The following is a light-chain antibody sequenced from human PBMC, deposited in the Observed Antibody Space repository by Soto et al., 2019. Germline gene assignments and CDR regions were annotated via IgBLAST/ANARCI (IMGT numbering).Light chain of an antibody. CDR3: SSYTSSNTFYV. CDR2: QVS. V-gene: IGLV2-14*01. CDR1: SCDVGGYYY. Sequence: QSALTQPASVSGSPGQSITISCTGTSCDVGGYYYVSWYQHHPGKAPKLMIYQVSNRPSGVSNRFSGSKSGNTASLTISGLQAEDEADYYCSSYTSSNTFYVFGTGTKLTVL. J-gene: IGLJ1*01.